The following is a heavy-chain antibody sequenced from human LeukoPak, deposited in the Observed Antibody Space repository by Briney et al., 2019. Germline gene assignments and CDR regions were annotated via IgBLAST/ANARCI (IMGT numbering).Heavy chain of an antibody. V-gene: IGHV4-39*07. J-gene: IGHJ4*02. Sequence: SETLSLTCTVSGGSISSSSYYWGWIRQPPGKGLEWIGSIYYSGSTNYNPSLKSRVTISVDTSKNQFSLKLSSVTAADTAVYYCAAQYYYDSSGSYYFDYWGQGTLVTVSS. CDR3: AAQYYYDSSGSYYFDY. CDR2: IYYSGST. D-gene: IGHD3-22*01. CDR1: GGSISSSSYY.